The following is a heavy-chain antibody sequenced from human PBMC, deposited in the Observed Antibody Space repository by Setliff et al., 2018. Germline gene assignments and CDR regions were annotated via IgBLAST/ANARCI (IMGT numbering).Heavy chain of an antibody. CDR3: ARGPPGYYYYMNV. CDR2: IYYSGTT. V-gene: IGHV4-39*01. J-gene: IGHJ6*03. Sequence: LSLTCTVSGGSISTSSYWGWIRQPPGKGLEWIGSIYYSGTTYYNPSLKSRVTISVDTSKNQFSLKLSSVTAADTAVYYCARGPPGYYYYMNVWGQGTTVTVSS. CDR1: GGSISTSSY.